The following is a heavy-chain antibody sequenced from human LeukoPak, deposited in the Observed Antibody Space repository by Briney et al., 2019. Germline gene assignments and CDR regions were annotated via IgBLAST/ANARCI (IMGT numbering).Heavy chain of an antibody. D-gene: IGHD3-9*01. Sequence: GSLRLSCAASGFTFSSYGMNWVRQAPGKGREWVSAISGSGGSTYYADSVKGRFTISRDNSKITLYLQMNSLRAEDTAVYYCAKDHDILTGYYRRTNFDYWGQGTLVTVSS. J-gene: IGHJ4*02. V-gene: IGHV3-23*01. CDR2: ISGSGGST. CDR1: GFTFSSYG. CDR3: AKDHDILTGYYRRTNFDY.